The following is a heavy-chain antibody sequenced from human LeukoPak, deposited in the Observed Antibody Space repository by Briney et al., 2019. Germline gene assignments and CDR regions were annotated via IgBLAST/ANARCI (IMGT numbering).Heavy chain of an antibody. CDR1: GFTFDDYG. V-gene: IGHV3-20*04. CDR3: ARGRGSYYRAYYYYYYMDV. Sequence: GGSLRLSCAASGFTFDDYGMSWVRQAPGKGLEWVSGISWNGGSTGYADSVKGRFTISRDNAKNSLYLQMNSLRAEDTALYYCARGRGSYYRAYYYYYYMDVWGKGTTATVSS. D-gene: IGHD1-26*01. CDR2: ISWNGGST. J-gene: IGHJ6*03.